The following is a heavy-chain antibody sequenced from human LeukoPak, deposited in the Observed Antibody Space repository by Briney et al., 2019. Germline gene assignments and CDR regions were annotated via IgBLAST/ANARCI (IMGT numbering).Heavy chain of an antibody. V-gene: IGHV3-48*01. J-gene: IGHJ4*02. CDR1: GFTFSSYS. CDR2: ISSSSRTI. D-gene: IGHD6-13*01. CDR3: ARDLYPYSSSWYYFDY. Sequence: GSLRLSCAASGFTFSSYSMNWVRQAPGKGLEWVSYISSSSRTIYYADSVKGRFTISRDNSKNTLYLQMSSLRAEDTAVYYCARDLYPYSSSWYYFDYWGQGTLVTVSS.